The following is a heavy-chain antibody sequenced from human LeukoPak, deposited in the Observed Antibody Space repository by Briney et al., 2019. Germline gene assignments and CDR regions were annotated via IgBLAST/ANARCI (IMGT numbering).Heavy chain of an antibody. CDR1: GGTFSSYA. D-gene: IGHD2-2*01. CDR2: IIPIFGTA. CDR3: GIFSTVVVPAASYGMDV. V-gene: IGHV1-69*13. J-gene: IGHJ6*02. Sequence: SVTVSCTASGGTFSSYAISWVRQAPGQGLEWMGGIIPIFGTANYAQKFQGRVTITADESTSTAYMELSSLRSEDTAVYYCGIFSTVVVPAASYGMDVWGQGTTVTVSS.